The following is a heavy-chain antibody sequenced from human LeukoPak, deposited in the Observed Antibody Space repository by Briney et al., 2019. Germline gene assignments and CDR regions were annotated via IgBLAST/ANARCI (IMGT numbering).Heavy chain of an antibody. CDR2: IYTSGST. V-gene: IGHV4-4*07. CDR3: ARDSLQYSVGGYYYYMDV. Sequence: PSETLSLTCTVSVGSISSYYWSWIRQPAGKGLEWIGRIYTSGSTNYNPSLKSRVTMSVDTSKNQFSLKLSSVTAADTAVYYCARDSLQYSVGGYYYYMDVWGKGTTVTVSS. D-gene: IGHD2/OR15-2a*01. CDR1: VGSISSYY. J-gene: IGHJ6*03.